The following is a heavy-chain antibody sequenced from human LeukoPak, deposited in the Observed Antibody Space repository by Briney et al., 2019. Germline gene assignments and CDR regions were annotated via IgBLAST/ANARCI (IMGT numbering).Heavy chain of an antibody. V-gene: IGHV4-34*01. CDR3: ARGYGPGSYYHY. Sequence: SETLSLTCTVYGGSFSGYYWSWIRQPPGKGLEWIGEINHSGSTNYYPSLKSRVTISVDTSKNQFSLKLSSVTAADTAVYYCARGYGPGSYYHYWGQGTLVTVSS. CDR2: INHSGST. D-gene: IGHD3-10*01. J-gene: IGHJ4*02. CDR1: GGSFSGYY.